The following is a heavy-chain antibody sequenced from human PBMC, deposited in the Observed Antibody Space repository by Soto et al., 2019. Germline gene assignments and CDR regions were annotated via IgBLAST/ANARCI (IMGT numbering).Heavy chain of an antibody. J-gene: IGHJ4*02. CDR3: TTDLKDSSAYYYSF. V-gene: IGHV3-73*01. CDR1: GFTFGASA. Sequence: PGGSLRLSCAASGFTFGASALQWVRQASGKGLEWLGRIGSRGESYATTYDVSVKGRFTISRDDSKKTAYLQMDSLKTEDTAMYYCTTDLKDSSAYYYSFWGQGTLVTVSS. D-gene: IGHD3-22*01. CDR2: IGSRGESYAT.